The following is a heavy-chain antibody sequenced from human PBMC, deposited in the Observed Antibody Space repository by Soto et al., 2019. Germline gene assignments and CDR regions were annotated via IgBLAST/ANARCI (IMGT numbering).Heavy chain of an antibody. D-gene: IGHD2-15*01. CDR2: MNPNSGNT. Sequence: ASVKVSCKASGYTFTSYDINWVRQATGQGLEWMGWMNPNSGNTGYAQKFQGRVTMTRNTSTSTAYMERSSLRSEDTAVYYCATVPIAEGAFDIWGQGTMVTVSS. CDR1: GYTFTSYD. J-gene: IGHJ3*02. V-gene: IGHV1-8*01. CDR3: ATVPIAEGAFDI.